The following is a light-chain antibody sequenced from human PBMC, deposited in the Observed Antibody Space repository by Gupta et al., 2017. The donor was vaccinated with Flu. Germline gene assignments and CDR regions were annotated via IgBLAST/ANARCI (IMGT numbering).Light chain of an antibody. Sequence: QLVLTQSPSASASLGASVKLTCTLSSGHSTYAIAWHQQQPEKGPRYLMKLNSDGSHSKGDGIPDRFSGSSSGAERDLTISSLQSEDEDDYYCQTWGTGIWVFGGGTKLTVL. V-gene: IGLV4-69*01. J-gene: IGLJ3*02. CDR1: SGHSTYA. CDR3: QTWGTGIWV. CDR2: LNSDGSH.